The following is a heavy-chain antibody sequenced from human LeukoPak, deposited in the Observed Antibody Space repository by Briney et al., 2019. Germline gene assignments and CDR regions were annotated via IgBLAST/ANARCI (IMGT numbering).Heavy chain of an antibody. CDR2: INPNSGGT. CDR1: GYTFTGYY. Sequence: ASVKVSCKAPGYTFTGYYMHWVRQAPGQGLEWMGWINPNSGGTNYAQKFQGRVTMTRDTSISTAYMELSRLRSDDTAVYYCARDQQWASIQLYYYMDVWGKGTTVTVSS. D-gene: IGHD6-19*01. J-gene: IGHJ6*03. CDR3: ARDQQWASIQLYYYMDV. V-gene: IGHV1-2*02.